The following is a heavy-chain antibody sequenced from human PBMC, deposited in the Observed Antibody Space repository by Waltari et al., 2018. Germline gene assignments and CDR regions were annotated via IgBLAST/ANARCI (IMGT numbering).Heavy chain of an antibody. V-gene: IGHV4-39*01. CDR2: IYSSGST. Sequence: QLQLQESGPGLVKPSETLSLTCTVSGGSISSSSYYWGWIRQPPGKGLEGIGSIYSSGSTYYNPSLKSRVTISVDTSKNQFSLKLSSVTAADTAVYYCASTVYYDSSGWTYYFDYWGQGTLVTVSS. CDR3: ASTVYYDSSGWTYYFDY. D-gene: IGHD3-22*01. J-gene: IGHJ4*02. CDR1: GGSISSSSYY.